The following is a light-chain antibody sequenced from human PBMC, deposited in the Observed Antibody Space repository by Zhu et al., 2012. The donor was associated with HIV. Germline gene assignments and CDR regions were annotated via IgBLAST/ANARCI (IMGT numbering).Light chain of an antibody. CDR3: QQYGGSPT. V-gene: IGKV3-20*01. CDR1: HSVRRGH. Sequence: EILLTQSPGTLSLSPGDRATLSCRASHSVRRGHVAWYQQKPGQAPRLLMYGASSRPIGIPDRFSGTGSGTEFTLTINRLESEDFAVYYCQQYGGSPTFGQGTKVDFK. J-gene: IGKJ1*01. CDR2: GAS.